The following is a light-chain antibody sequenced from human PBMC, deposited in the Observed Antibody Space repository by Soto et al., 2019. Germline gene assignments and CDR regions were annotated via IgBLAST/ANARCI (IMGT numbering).Light chain of an antibody. CDR1: QSVSSNY. Sequence: EIVLTQSPGTLSLSPGERASLSCRASQSVSSNYLAWFQQKPGQAPRHLISTASSRATGIPDRFSGSGSGTDFTLTITRLEPEDFAVYYCLQYGSSPHTFGQGTRLEIK. J-gene: IGKJ5*01. CDR2: TAS. V-gene: IGKV3-20*01. CDR3: LQYGSSPHT.